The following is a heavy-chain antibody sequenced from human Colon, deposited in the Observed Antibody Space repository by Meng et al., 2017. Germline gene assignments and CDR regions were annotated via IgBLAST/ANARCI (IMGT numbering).Heavy chain of an antibody. D-gene: IGHD3-10*01. Sequence: QVQLLQWGAGLLKPSETLSLTCAVYGGSFSGYSWSWIRQPPGKGLEWIGEINHTGNTSYNPSLKSRLTISVDTSKNQFSLNLSSVTAADTALYYCTTWYGEYWGQGTLVTVSS. V-gene: IGHV4-34*01. CDR1: GGSFSGYS. CDR3: TTWYGEY. CDR2: INHTGNT. J-gene: IGHJ4*02.